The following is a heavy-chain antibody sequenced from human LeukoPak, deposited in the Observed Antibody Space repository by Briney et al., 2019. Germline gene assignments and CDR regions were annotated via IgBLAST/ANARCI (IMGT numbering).Heavy chain of an antibody. J-gene: IGHJ4*02. CDR3: ARYSSSWYYFDY. CDR1: GYTLTELS. D-gene: IGHD6-13*01. Sequence: ASVKVSCKVSGYTLTELSMHWVRQAPGKGLEWMGGFDPEDGETIYAQKFQGRVTMTEDTSTDTAYMELSSLRSDDTAVYYCARYSSSWYYFDYWGQGTLVTVSS. CDR2: FDPEDGET. V-gene: IGHV1-24*01.